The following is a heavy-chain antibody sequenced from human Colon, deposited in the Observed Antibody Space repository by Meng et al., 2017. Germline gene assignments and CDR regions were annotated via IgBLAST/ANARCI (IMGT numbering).Heavy chain of an antibody. J-gene: IGHJ4*01. D-gene: IGHD2-2*01. CDR1: GFNFSTYW. V-gene: IGHV3-21*01. CDR2: ITGDSTYI. Sequence: EVQLVESGGGLVQPGGTLRLSCEASGFNFSTYWMHWVRQAPGKGLEWVSSITGDSTYIYYADSVKGRFTVSRDNAKNSLYLQMNSLRADDTAVYYCTRGWMPEWGQGTLVTVSS. CDR3: TRGWMPE.